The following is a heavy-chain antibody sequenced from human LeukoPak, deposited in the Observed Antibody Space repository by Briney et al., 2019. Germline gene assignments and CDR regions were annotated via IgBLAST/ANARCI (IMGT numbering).Heavy chain of an antibody. J-gene: IGHJ3*02. D-gene: IGHD5-12*01. CDR3: AREQIVARAFDI. V-gene: IGHV4-61*01. Sequence: SETLSLTCTVSGGSVSSGSYYRSWIRQPPGKGLEWIGYIYYSGSTNYNPSLKSRVTISVDTSKNQFSLKLSSVTAADTAVYYCAREQIVARAFDIWGQGTMVTVSS. CDR1: GGSVSSGSYY. CDR2: IYYSGST.